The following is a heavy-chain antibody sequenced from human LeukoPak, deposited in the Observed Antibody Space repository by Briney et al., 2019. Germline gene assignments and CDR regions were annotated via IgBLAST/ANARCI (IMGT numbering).Heavy chain of an antibody. CDR3: AKVSPYWYFDL. CDR1: GFTFSSYT. CDR2: ISSRSSTT. Sequence: GGSLRLSCAASGFTFSSYTMNWVRQAPGKGLEWLSFISSRSSTTFYADSVKGRFTISRDNAKNSLYLQMNSLRAEDTAVYYCAKVSPYWYFDLWGRGTLVTVSS. V-gene: IGHV3-48*04. J-gene: IGHJ2*01.